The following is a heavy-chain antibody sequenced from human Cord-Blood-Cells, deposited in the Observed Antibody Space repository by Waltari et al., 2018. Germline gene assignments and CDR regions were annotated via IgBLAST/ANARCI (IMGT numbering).Heavy chain of an antibody. J-gene: IGHJ3*02. CDR1: GFTFSSYA. Sequence: QVQLVESGGGVVQPGRSLRLSCVASGFTFSSYAMHWVRQAPGKGQYWVAMISDDGSNKYYADSVKGRFTISRDNSKNTLYLQMTRLRAEDTAVYYCASQLGMVAFDIWGQGTMVTVSS. D-gene: IGHD7-27*01. CDR3: ASQLGMVAFDI. V-gene: IGHV3-30-3*01. CDR2: ISDDGSNK.